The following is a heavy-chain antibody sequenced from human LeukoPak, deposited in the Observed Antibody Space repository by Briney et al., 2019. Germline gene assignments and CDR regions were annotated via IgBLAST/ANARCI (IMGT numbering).Heavy chain of an antibody. V-gene: IGHV3-23*01. CDR2: ISGSGGST. CDR1: GFTFSSYG. Sequence: GGSLRLSCAASGFTFSSYGMSWVRQAPGKGVEWVSAISGSGGSTYYADSVKGRFTISRDNSKNTLFLQMNSLRAEDTAVYYCATALYGSGSYYKAYMDVWGKGTTVTISS. CDR3: ATALYGSGSYYKAYMDV. D-gene: IGHD3-10*01. J-gene: IGHJ6*03.